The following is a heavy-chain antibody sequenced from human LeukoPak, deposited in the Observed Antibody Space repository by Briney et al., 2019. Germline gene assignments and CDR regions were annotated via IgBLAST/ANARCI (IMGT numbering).Heavy chain of an antibody. V-gene: IGHV4-59*01. CDR2: IYHSGST. CDR1: GGSISSYY. CDR3: ARGVGVAGLKAFDI. D-gene: IGHD6-19*01. J-gene: IGHJ3*02. Sequence: PSETLSLTCTVSGGSISSYYWSWIRQPPGKGLEWIGYIYHSGSTNYNPSLKNRVTMSVDTSKNQFSLKLSSVTAADTAVYYCARGVGVAGLKAFDIWGQGTMVTVSS.